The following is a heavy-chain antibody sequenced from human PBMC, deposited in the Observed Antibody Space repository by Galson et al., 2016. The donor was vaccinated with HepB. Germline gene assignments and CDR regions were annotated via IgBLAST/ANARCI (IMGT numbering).Heavy chain of an antibody. CDR3: ARGFGGVGWFDP. J-gene: IGHJ5*02. CDR1: GGSFSGYH. Sequence: TLSLTCAVYGGSFSGYHWTWIRQTPGKGLEWIGYVYYSGITYYNLSLKSRVTISEDTSKNQFSLKLSSVTAADTAAYYCARGFGGVGWFDPWGQGTLVTVSS. CDR2: VYYSGIT. V-gene: IGHV4-34*09. D-gene: IGHD3-10*01.